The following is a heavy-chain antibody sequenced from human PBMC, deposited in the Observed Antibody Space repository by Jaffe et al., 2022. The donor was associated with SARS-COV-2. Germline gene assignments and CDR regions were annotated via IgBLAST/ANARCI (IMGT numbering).Heavy chain of an antibody. CDR3: TRRDGYTRDY. Sequence: EVQLVESGGGLVKPGRSLRLSCTASGFTFGDYAMSWFRQAPGKGLEWVGFIRSKAYGGTTEYAASVKGRFTISRDDSKSIAYLQMNSLKTEDTAVYYCTRRDGYTRDYWGQGTLVTVSS. CDR1: GFTFGDYA. CDR2: IRSKAYGGTT. J-gene: IGHJ4*02. D-gene: IGHD5-12*01. V-gene: IGHV3-49*05.